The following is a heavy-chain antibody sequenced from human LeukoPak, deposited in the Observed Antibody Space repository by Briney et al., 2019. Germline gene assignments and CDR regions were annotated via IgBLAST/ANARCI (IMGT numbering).Heavy chain of an antibody. J-gene: IGHJ3*02. CDR1: GYSFTSYW. Sequence: GESLKISCKGSGYSFTSYWIGWVRQMPGKGLEWMGIIYPGDSDTRYSPSFQGQVTISADKSISTAYLQWSSLKASDTAMYYCARHGRITMVRGVITKDDAFDIWGQGTMVTVSS. V-gene: IGHV5-51*01. D-gene: IGHD3-10*01. CDR2: IYPGDSDT. CDR3: ARHGRITMVRGVITKDDAFDI.